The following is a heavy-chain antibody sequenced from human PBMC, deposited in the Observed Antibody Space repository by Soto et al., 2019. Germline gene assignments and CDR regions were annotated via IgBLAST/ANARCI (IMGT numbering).Heavy chain of an antibody. CDR3: ARGLGYCSGGSCSGDY. D-gene: IGHD2-15*01. Sequence: ASVKVSCKASGGTFSSYAISWVRQAPGQGLEWMGGIIPIFGTANYAQKFQGRVTITADKSTSTAYMELSSLRSEDTAVYYCARGLGYCSGGSCSGDYWGQGTLVTVSS. CDR1: GGTFSSYA. J-gene: IGHJ4*02. V-gene: IGHV1-69*06. CDR2: IIPIFGTA.